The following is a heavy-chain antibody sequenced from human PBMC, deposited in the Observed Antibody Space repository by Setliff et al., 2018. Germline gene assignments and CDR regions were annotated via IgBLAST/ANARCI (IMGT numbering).Heavy chain of an antibody. CDR1: GFTFSSYS. CDR2: ISGSGGST. CDR3: ARNWVTAQHYYYGMDV. Sequence: GGSLRLSCAASGFTFSSYSMNWVRQAPGKGLEWVSGISGSGGSTYYADSVKSRFTISRDNSKNTLYLQMDSLRADDTAVYYCARNWVTAQHYYYGMDVWGQGTTVTVSS. V-gene: IGHV3-23*01. J-gene: IGHJ6*02. D-gene: IGHD2-21*02.